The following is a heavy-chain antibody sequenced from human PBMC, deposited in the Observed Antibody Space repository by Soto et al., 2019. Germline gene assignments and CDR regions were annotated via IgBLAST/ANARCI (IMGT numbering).Heavy chain of an antibody. CDR3: VKDESINWYSGHFRH. J-gene: IGHJ1*01. Sequence: GGSLRLSCVASGFTFNSYGMHWVRQAPGRGLEWVAVIWYDGSKKDYADSVKGRFTISRDNSKNMLDLQLNSLRAEDTAVYYCVKDESINWYSGHFRHWGQGTLVTVSS. CDR1: GFTFNSYG. CDR2: IWYDGSKK. V-gene: IGHV3-33*03. D-gene: IGHD6-13*01.